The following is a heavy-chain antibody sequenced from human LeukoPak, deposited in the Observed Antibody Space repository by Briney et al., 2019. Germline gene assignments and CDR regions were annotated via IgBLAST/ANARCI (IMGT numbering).Heavy chain of an antibody. V-gene: IGHV3-23*01. D-gene: IGHD4-17*01. CDR3: AKSDYGYYFDS. J-gene: IGHJ4*02. Sequence: GGSLKLSCAASGFPFSTYAMNWVRQAPGKGLEWVSAVTGSGANSYYADSVKGRFSVSRDNSKNMVYLQMSSLRAEDTALYYCAKSDYGYYFDSWGQGTLITVSS. CDR1: GFPFSTYA. CDR2: VTGSGANS.